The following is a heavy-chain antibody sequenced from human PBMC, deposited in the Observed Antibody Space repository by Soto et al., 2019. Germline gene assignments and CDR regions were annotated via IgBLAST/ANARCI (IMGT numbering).Heavy chain of an antibody. CDR3: ARDSHVGSGWQLTADY. CDR1: GFTFSSYG. Sequence: LRLSCAASGFTFSSYGMHWVRQAPGKGLEWVAVIWYDGSNKYYAESVKGRFTIPRDNSKNTLYLQMNNLRAEDTAVYYCARDSHVGSGWQLTADYWGQGTLVTVSS. V-gene: IGHV3-33*01. D-gene: IGHD6-19*01. J-gene: IGHJ4*02. CDR2: IWYDGSNK.